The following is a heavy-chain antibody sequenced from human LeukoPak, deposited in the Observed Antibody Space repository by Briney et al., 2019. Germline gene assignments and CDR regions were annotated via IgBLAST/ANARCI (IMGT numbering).Heavy chain of an antibody. Sequence: GGSLRLSCAASGFTFSSYWMHWVRQAPGKGLVWVSRINGDGSRTTYADSVKGRLTISRDNAKNTLYLQMNSLRAEDTAVYYCARVGSERSGYFPHYHYHYYMDVWGEGTTVTVSS. V-gene: IGHV3-74*01. J-gene: IGHJ6*03. CDR2: INGDGSRT. D-gene: IGHD3-3*01. CDR1: GFTFSSYW. CDR3: ARVGSERSGYFPHYHYHYYMDV.